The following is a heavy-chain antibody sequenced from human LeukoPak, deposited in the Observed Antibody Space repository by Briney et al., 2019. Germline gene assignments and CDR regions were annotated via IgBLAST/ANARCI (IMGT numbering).Heavy chain of an antibody. CDR2: ISSSGST. V-gene: IGHV4-4*09. CDR1: GGSISSYY. CDR3: ARRNRVVVSATYAYNWFDP. Sequence: SETLSLTCTVSGGSISSYYWSWIRQPPGKGLEWIGYISSSGSTNYNPSLKSRVTISLDTSKNQFSLKLISVPAADTAVYYCARRNRVVVSATYAYNWFDPWGQGTLVTVSS. J-gene: IGHJ5*02. D-gene: IGHD2-15*01.